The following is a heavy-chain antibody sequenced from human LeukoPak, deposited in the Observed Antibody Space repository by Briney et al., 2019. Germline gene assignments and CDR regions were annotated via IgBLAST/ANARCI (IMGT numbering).Heavy chain of an antibody. Sequence: GGSLRLSCAASGFTFSDYYMSWIRQAPGKGLEWVSYISSSGSTIYYADSVKGRFTISRDNAKNSLYLQMNSLRAEDTALYYCAKVGVPAAHVYYFDYWGQGTLVTVSS. D-gene: IGHD2-2*01. V-gene: IGHV3-11*01. CDR2: ISSSGSTI. CDR3: AKVGVPAAHVYYFDY. CDR1: GFTFSDYY. J-gene: IGHJ4*02.